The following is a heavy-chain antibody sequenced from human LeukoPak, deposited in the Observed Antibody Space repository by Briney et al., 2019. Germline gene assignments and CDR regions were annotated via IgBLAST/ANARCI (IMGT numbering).Heavy chain of an antibody. D-gene: IGHD3-10*01. J-gene: IGHJ4*02. CDR3: TRRAPTSYGHYLDS. CDR2: IHTNGRT. Sequence: SETLSLTCTVSGDSISSYYWSWIRQTPGKGLEWMGYIHTNGRTNYSPSLKSRVTMSVDSSKNQLSLMLSSVTAADTAVYYCTRRAPTSYGHYLDSWGQGTLVTVSS. V-gene: IGHV4-4*09. CDR1: GDSISSYY.